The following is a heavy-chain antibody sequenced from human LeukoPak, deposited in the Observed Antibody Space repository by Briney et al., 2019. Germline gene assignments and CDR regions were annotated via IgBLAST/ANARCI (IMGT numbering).Heavy chain of an antibody. V-gene: IGHV3-23*01. CDR2: ISGSGGST. J-gene: IGHJ4*02. D-gene: IGHD3-22*01. Sequence: PGGSLRLSCAASGFTFSSYAMSWVRQAPGKGLEWVSAISGSGGSTYYADSVKGRFTVSRDNSKNTLYLQMNSLRAEDTAVYYCAKDLGYYDRPSFDYWGQGTLVTVST. CDR1: GFTFSSYA. CDR3: AKDLGYYDRPSFDY.